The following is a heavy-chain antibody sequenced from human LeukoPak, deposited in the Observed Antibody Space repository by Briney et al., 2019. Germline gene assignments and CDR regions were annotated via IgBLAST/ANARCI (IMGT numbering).Heavy chain of an antibody. J-gene: IGHJ6*03. CDR1: GYTFTSYD. CDR2: MNPNSGNT. CDR3: ARGRSIGAGYYYYYMDV. V-gene: IGHV1-8*01. D-gene: IGHD3-16*01. Sequence: GASVKVSCKASGYTFTSYDINWVRQATGQGLEWMGWMNPNSGNTGYAQKFQGRVTMTRNTSISTAYMELSSLRSEDTAVYYCARGRSIGAGYYYYYMDVWGKGTTVTISS.